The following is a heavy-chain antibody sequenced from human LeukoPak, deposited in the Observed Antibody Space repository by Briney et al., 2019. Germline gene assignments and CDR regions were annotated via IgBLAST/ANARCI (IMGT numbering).Heavy chain of an antibody. Sequence: GGSLRLSCAASGFTFSSYDMRWVRQAPGKGREWVSAISGSGGNTYYAASVKGRFTISRDNSKNTLYLQMNSLRPEDTAVYYCPKQRVYGDSRPEAFDIWGQGTLVIVSS. J-gene: IGHJ3*02. CDR2: ISGSGGNT. CDR1: GFTFSSYD. V-gene: IGHV3-23*01. D-gene: IGHD4-17*01. CDR3: PKQRVYGDSRPEAFDI.